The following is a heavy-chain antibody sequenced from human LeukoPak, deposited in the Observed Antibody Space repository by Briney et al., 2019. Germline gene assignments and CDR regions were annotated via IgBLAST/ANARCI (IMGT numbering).Heavy chain of an antibody. D-gene: IGHD1-7*01. CDR1: GFTFNTYW. V-gene: IGHV3-7*01. CDR3: ARDPDAGTTDY. J-gene: IGHJ4*02. CDR2: INEHGSEA. Sequence: PGGSLRLSSAASGFTFNTYWMSWVRLAPGKGLEWVANINEHGSEAFYVDSVRGRFTISRDNAKNSLYLQMNSLRAEDTAVYYCARDPDAGTTDYWGQGTLVTVSS.